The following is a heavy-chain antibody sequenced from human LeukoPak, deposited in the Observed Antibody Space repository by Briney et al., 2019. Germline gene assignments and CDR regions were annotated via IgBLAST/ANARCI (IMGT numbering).Heavy chain of an antibody. V-gene: IGHV1-18*01. CDR3: ARRRAVAGVNWFDP. CDR1: GYTFISYG. J-gene: IGHJ5*02. Sequence: ASVKVSCKASGYTFISYGTSWVRQAPGQGLEWMGWISSHNGYTKYAQKFQGRVTMTTDTSMSTAYMELGSLRSDDTAVYYCARRRAVAGVNWFDPWGQGTLVTVSS. D-gene: IGHD6-19*01. CDR2: ISSHNGYT.